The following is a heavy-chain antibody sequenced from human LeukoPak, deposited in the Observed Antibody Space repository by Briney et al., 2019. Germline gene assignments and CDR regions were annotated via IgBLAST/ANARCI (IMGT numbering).Heavy chain of an antibody. V-gene: IGHV3-7*01. CDR1: GINLRWDW. Sequence: GFLSLSCVTPGINLRWDWMSLVRPASGEGPEFVANIKEDGSEKSYVDSVKGRFTISRDNAKNSVSLQMNSLRVDDTAVYYCARDPGYSEFDVWGQGARVIVSS. D-gene: IGHD4-11*01. CDR2: IKEDGSEK. J-gene: IGHJ3*01. CDR3: ARDPGYSEFDV.